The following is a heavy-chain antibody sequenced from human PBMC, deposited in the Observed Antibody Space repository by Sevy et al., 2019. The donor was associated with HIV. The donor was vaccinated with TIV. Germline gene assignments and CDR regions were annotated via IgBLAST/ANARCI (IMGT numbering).Heavy chain of an antibody. CDR1: GFTFSSYG. J-gene: IGHJ6*02. V-gene: IGHV3-30*03. CDR3: TISRENSRNGLYWKLNGRGAGDTAGYYCAKDRYDRNDFWSGYYGPPVYYGMDV. D-gene: IGHD3-22*01. Sequence: GGSLRLSCAASGFTFSSYGMHWVRQAPGKGLEWVAVISYDGSNKYYADSVKGRFTISRDNSKNTLYLQMNSLRAEDPGRARLTISRENSRNGLYWKLNGRGAGDTAGYYCAKDRYDRNDFWSGYYGPPVYYGMDVWGQGTTVTVSS. CDR2: ISYDGSNK.